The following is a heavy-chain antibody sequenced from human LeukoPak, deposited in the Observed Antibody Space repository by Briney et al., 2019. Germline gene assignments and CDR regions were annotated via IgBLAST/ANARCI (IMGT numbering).Heavy chain of an antibody. D-gene: IGHD6-13*01. CDR1: GHSISSDYY. V-gene: IGHV4-38-2*01. Sequence: SETLSLTCAVSGHSISSDYYWGWIRQPPGKGLEWSGSIYYSGSTYYNPSLKSRVTISVDTSKNQFSLKLSSVTAADTAVYYCARLPAESIAAADGDWFDPWGQGTLVTVSS. J-gene: IGHJ5*02. CDR2: IYYSGST. CDR3: ARLPAESIAAADGDWFDP.